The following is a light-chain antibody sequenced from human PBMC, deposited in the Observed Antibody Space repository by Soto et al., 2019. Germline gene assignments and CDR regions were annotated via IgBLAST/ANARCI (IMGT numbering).Light chain of an antibody. CDR1: STDVGDYKY. J-gene: IGLJ2*01. V-gene: IGLV2-8*01. CDR2: EVN. CDR3: SSVAGGTLV. Sequence: QSALTQPPSASGSPGQSVTISCTGTSTDVGDYKYVFWYQQHPGKAPKLVIYEVNKRPSGVPDRFSGSKSGNTASLTVSGLNAEDEADYYCSSVAGGTLVFGGGTKLTVL.